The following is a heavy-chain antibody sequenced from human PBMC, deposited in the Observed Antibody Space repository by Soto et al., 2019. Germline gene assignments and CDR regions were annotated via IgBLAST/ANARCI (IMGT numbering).Heavy chain of an antibody. V-gene: IGHV4-59*01. J-gene: IGHJ5*01. CDR3: ARDFYDSVGYTWFDS. Sequence: SETLSLTCTVSGDTSTSYYWGWIRQAPGKGLEWIGQIHNSGTSTHNPSLNGRVTISIDMSKKQFSLKLTSLTSADTAVYYCARDFYDSVGYTWFDSWSQGTLVTVSS. CDR1: GDTSTSYY. CDR2: IHNSGTS. D-gene: IGHD3-22*01.